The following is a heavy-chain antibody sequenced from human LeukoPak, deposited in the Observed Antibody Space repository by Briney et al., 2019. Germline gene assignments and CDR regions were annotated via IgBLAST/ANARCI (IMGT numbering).Heavy chain of an antibody. J-gene: IGHJ3*01. V-gene: IGHV4-39*07. Sequence: SETLSLTCTVSGGSISSGSYYWGWIRQPPGKGLEWIGSIYYSGSTYYNPSLKSRVTISVDTSKNQFSLKLSSVTAADTAVYYCARPFSGSYSDAFDLWGQGTMVTVSS. CDR2: IYYSGST. CDR3: ARPFSGSYSDAFDL. D-gene: IGHD1-26*01. CDR1: GGSISSGSYY.